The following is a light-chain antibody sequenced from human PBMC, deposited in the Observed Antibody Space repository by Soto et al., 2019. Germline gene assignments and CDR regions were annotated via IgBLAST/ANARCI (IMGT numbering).Light chain of an antibody. CDR3: QQSYSTPRT. J-gene: IGKJ1*01. Sequence: DIQMTQSPSSLSASVGDRVTITCRASQSISSYLNWYQQKPGKAPKLLIYAASSSQSEVPSRFSGSGSGTDFTLTISSLQPEDFATYYCQQSYSTPRTFGQGTKVEIK. V-gene: IGKV1-39*01. CDR1: QSISSY. CDR2: AAS.